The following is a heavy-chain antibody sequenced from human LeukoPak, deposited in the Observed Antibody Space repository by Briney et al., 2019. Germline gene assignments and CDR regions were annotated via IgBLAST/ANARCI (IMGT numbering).Heavy chain of an antibody. CDR2: ISGRGKT. Sequence: PGGSLRLSCTASDFIVSNNCMSWVRQTPGKGLEWVSVISGRGKTYYADSVNGRFTISRDNSKNIVSLQMNSLRAEDSAVYFCASKLPNYDFSAPTLSIGALDIWGQGTTVTVSS. D-gene: IGHD3/OR15-3a*01. CDR3: ASKLPNYDFSAPTLSIGALDI. V-gene: IGHV3-53*01. CDR1: DFIVSNNC. J-gene: IGHJ3*02.